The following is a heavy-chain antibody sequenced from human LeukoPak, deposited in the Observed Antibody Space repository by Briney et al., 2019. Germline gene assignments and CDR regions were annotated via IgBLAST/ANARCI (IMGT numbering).Heavy chain of an antibody. Sequence: PGGSLRLSCAASGFTFSSYLMHWVRQAPGKGLVWVSRINSDGSSTSYADSVKGRFTISRGNSKNTLYLQMNSLRAKDTAVYYCAKVRRSSGWYRGAFDIWGQGTMVTVSS. CDR3: AKVRRSSGWYRGAFDI. D-gene: IGHD6-19*01. CDR1: GFTFSSYL. V-gene: IGHV3-74*01. CDR2: INSDGSST. J-gene: IGHJ3*02.